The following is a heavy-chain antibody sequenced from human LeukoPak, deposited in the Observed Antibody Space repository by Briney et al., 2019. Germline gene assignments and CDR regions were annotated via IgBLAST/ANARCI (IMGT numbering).Heavy chain of an antibody. CDR1: GFTFSSYE. J-gene: IGHJ4*02. CDR3: AGADGSYYSPFDY. Sequence: PGGSLRLSCAASGFTFSSYEMNWVRQAPGRELEWVSYISSSGSTIYYADSVKGRFTISRDNAKNSLYLQMNSLRAEDTAVYYCAGADGSYYSPFDYWGQGTLVTVSS. CDR2: ISSSGSTI. V-gene: IGHV3-48*03. D-gene: IGHD1-26*01.